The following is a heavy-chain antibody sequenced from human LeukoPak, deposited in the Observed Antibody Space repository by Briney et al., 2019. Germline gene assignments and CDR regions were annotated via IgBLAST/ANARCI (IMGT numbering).Heavy chain of an antibody. CDR1: GGSISSSSYY. D-gene: IGHD3-22*01. CDR3: ARLPYYYDSRYYFDY. J-gene: IGHJ4*02. Sequence: NPSETLSLTCTVSGGSISSSSYYWGWIRQPPGKGLEWIGSIYYSGSTYYNPSLKSRVTISVDTSKNQFSLKLSSVTAADTAVYYCARLPYYYDSRYYFDYWGQGTLVTVSS. CDR2: IYYSGST. V-gene: IGHV4-39*01.